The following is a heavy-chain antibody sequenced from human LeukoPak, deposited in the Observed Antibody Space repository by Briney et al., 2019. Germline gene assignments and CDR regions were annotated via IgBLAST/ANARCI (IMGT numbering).Heavy chain of an antibody. Sequence: PSETLSLTCTVSGGSISSSDYYWGWIRQPPGRGLEWIGTIYYSGSTYYNPSLKSRVTISVDTSKNQFSLKLSSVTAADTAVYYCARNYHPIVVVVAATPGWYFDLWGRGTLVTVSS. CDR1: GGSISSSDYY. J-gene: IGHJ2*01. V-gene: IGHV4-39*01. D-gene: IGHD2-15*01. CDR3: ARNYHPIVVVVAATPGWYFDL. CDR2: IYYSGST.